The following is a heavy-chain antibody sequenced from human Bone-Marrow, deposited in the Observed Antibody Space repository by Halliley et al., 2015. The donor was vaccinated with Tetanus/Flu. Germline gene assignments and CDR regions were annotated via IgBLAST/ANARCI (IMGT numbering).Heavy chain of an antibody. CDR3: ARGHFLIYANRNYRPLDY. J-gene: IGHJ4*02. CDR2: ISAYNGNT. CDR1: GYSFSRYG. V-gene: IGHV1-18*01. Sequence: QLVQSGAEVKKPGASVKVSCKASGYSFSRYGFSWVRQAPGQGLEWMGWISAYNGNTNYAHKFEDRVTMVTDTSTTTAYMELRSLTSGDTAVYYCARGHFLIYANRNYRPLDYWGQGTLLTVSS. D-gene: IGHD2-2*01.